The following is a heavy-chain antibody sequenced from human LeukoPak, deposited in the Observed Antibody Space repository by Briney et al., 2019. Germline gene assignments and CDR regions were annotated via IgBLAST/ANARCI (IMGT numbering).Heavy chain of an antibody. Sequence: GGTLRLSCAASGVTFSTSWMSWVRQVPGKGLEWVANIKKDGSETYYVDSVKGRFTISRDNAKNSLYLQMNSLRAEDTAMYYCARGRYSGTTYYFDYWGQGTLVTVSS. CDR1: GVTFSTSW. V-gene: IGHV3-7*03. J-gene: IGHJ4*02. CDR2: IKKDGSET. CDR3: ARGRYSGTTYYFDY. D-gene: IGHD5-12*01.